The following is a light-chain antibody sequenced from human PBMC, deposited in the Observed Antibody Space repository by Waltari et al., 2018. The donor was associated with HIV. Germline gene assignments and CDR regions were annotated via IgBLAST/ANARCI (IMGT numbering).Light chain of an antibody. V-gene: IGLV1-40*01. Sequence: QSVLTQPPSVSGALGQRVTISCPGSRPNPGPGHDVPWYQQLPGTAPQLLIYSNIIRPSGVPDRFSASNSGTSASLAITGLRPEDEADYYCQSYDTSLSVNYVFGTGTKVTVL. CDR2: SNI. CDR3: QSYDTSLSVNYV. J-gene: IGLJ1*01. CDR1: RPNPGPGHD.